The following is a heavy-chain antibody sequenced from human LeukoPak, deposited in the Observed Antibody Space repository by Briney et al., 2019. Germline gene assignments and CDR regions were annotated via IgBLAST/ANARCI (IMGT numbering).Heavy chain of an antibody. J-gene: IGHJ4*02. Sequence: KPSETLSLTCTVSGGSISSYYWCWIRQPAGKGLEWIGYIYYSGSTNYNLSLKSRVTISVDTSKNQFSLKLSSVTAADTAVYYCARSPGYYFDYWGQGTLVTISS. CDR1: GGSISSYY. CDR3: ARSPGYYFDY. V-gene: IGHV4-59*08. CDR2: IYYSGST.